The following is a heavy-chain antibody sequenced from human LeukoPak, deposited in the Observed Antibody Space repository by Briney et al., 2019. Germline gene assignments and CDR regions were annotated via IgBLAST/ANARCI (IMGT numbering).Heavy chain of an antibody. V-gene: IGHV1-58*02. Sequence: ASVKVSCKASGFTFTSSAMQWVRQARGQRLEWIGWIVVGSGNTNYAQKFQERVTIIRDMSTSTAYMELSSLRSEDTAVYYCAAIGYCSSTSCYARGYYYYGMDVWGQGTTVTVSS. CDR3: AAIGYCSSTSCYARGYYYYGMDV. CDR2: IVVGSGNT. J-gene: IGHJ6*02. CDR1: GFTFTSSA. D-gene: IGHD2-2*01.